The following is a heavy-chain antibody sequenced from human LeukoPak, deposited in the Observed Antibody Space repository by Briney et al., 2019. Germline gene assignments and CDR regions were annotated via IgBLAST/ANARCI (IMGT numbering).Heavy chain of an antibody. D-gene: IGHD3-22*01. CDR3: AKEPPSYYEMLYFDY. Sequence: GGCVRLSCAASGFTFSSYAMSWVRQAPGKGLEWVSAISGSVGSTYYADSVKGRFTISRDNSKNTVSLQMNSLRAEDTAVYYCAKEPPSYYEMLYFDYWGQGTL. CDR1: GFTFSSYA. CDR2: ISGSVGST. J-gene: IGHJ4*02. V-gene: IGHV3-23*01.